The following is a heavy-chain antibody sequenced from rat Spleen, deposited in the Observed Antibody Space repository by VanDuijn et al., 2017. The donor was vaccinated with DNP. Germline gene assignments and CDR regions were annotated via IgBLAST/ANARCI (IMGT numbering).Heavy chain of an antibody. CDR1: GFTFSNYD. Sequence: EVQLVESGGGLVQPGRSLKLSCAASGFTFSNYDMAWVRQAPKKGLEWVATLSTSGGSTYYRDSVKGRFTISRDNAKSTLYLQMDSLRSEDTATYYCATLRDGYWGQGVMVTVSS. V-gene: IGHV5-25*01. J-gene: IGHJ2*01. D-gene: IGHD1-11*01. CDR3: ATLRDGY. CDR2: LSTSGGST.